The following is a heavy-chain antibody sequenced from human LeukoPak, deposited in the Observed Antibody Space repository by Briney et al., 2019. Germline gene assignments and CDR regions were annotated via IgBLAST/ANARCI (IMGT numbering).Heavy chain of an antibody. J-gene: IGHJ4*02. CDR3: ARVGLSGWFRVHRYFDY. Sequence: PSETLSLTCTASGYSISSGYYWGWIRQPPGKGLEWIGSIYHSGSTYYNPSPKSRVTISVDTSKNQFSLKLSSVTAADTAVYYCARVGLSGWFRVHRYFDYWGQGTLVTVSS. D-gene: IGHD6-19*01. V-gene: IGHV4-38-2*02. CDR1: GYSISSGYY. CDR2: IYHSGST.